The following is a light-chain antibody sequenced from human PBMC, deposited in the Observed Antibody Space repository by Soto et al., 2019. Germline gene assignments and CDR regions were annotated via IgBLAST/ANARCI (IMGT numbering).Light chain of an antibody. CDR2: WAS. V-gene: IGKV4-1*01. CDR3: QQYYSTPWT. Sequence: DIVMTQSPDSLAASLGERATINCKSSQRVLYSSNNKPYLAWYQQKPGQPPKLLIYWASTRESGVPDRFSGSGSGTDFTLTISSLQAEDVAVYYCQQYYSTPWTFGQGTKVEIK. CDR1: QRVLYSSNNKPY. J-gene: IGKJ1*01.